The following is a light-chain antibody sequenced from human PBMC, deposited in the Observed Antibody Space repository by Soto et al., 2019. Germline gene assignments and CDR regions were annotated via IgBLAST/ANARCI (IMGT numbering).Light chain of an antibody. CDR1: PSASRTY. J-gene: IGKJ5*01. CDR3: HQYNDRPPIT. Sequence: VVTRSAGTLSLSPGERATLSCRASPSASRTYLAWSRQKPGQAPRLLIYGAASRATGIPDRFSGSGSWTTDSPPTSSREHADDAVTYYHQYNDRPPITFGQGTRLEIK. CDR2: GAA. V-gene: IGKV3-20*01.